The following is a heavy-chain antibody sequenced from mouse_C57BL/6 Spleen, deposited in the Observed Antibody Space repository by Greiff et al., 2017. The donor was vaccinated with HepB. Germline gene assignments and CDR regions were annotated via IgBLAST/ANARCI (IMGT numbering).Heavy chain of an antibody. V-gene: IGHV1-64*01. D-gene: IGHD1-1*01. J-gene: IGHJ3*01. CDR3: ARPYYGSRGDWFAY. CDR2: IHPNSGST. CDR1: GYTFTSYW. Sequence: VKLQQPGAELVKPGASVKLSCKASGYTFTSYWMHWVKQRPGQGLEWIGMIHPNSGSTNYNEKFKSKATLTVDKSSSTAYMQLSSLTSEDSAVYYCARPYYGSRGDWFAYWGQGTLVTVSA.